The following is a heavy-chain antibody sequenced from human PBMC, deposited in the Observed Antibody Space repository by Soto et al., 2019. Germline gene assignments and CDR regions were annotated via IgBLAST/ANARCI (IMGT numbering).Heavy chain of an antibody. Sequence: QVQLLQSGAEVKKPGTSVRVSCKASGYIFSGYYVHWLRQAPGQGLEWMGWSNPKTGGTKYTQKFQGRVTMTRDTSSSTAYMELSSLTSDDTAVYYCARDEIQLWFVGPPFDYWGQGTLVTVSS. CDR3: ARDEIQLWFVGPPFDY. D-gene: IGHD5-18*01. V-gene: IGHV1-2*02. CDR1: GYIFSGYY. J-gene: IGHJ4*02. CDR2: SNPKTGGT.